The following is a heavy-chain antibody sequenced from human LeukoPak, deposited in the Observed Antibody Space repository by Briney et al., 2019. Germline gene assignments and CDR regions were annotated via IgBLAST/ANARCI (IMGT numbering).Heavy chain of an antibody. Sequence: SETLSLTCDVSGGSITQTNYWTWVRQPPGKGLEWIGEVNLQGSTNYSPSLMRRVAISVDTSANHVSLQLTSVTAADTAVYYCAPDLRGSDWSLDYWGQGTLVTVSS. CDR2: VNLQGST. J-gene: IGHJ4*02. CDR3: APDLRGSDWSLDY. V-gene: IGHV4-4*02. D-gene: IGHD3-9*01. CDR1: GGSITQTNY.